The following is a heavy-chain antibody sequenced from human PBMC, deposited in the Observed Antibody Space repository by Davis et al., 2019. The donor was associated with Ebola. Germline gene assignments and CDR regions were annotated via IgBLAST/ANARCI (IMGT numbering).Heavy chain of an antibody. J-gene: IGHJ6*02. Sequence: PGGSLRLSCAASGFTFSSYGMHWVRQAPGKGLEWVAVISYDGSNKYYADSVKGRFTISRDNSKNTLYLQMNSLRAEDTAVYYCAKEIRSSGWNDYYYYGMDVWGQGTTVTVSS. CDR2: ISYDGSNK. CDR3: AKEIRSSGWNDYYYYGMDV. CDR1: GFTFSSYG. V-gene: IGHV3-30*18. D-gene: IGHD6-19*01.